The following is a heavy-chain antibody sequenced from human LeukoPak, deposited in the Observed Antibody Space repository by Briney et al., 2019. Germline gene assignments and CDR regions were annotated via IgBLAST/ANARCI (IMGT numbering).Heavy chain of an antibody. CDR2: ISYDGSNK. CDR1: GFTFSSYA. V-gene: IGHV3-30*04. J-gene: IGHJ3*02. D-gene: IGHD1-14*01. CDR3: ARVESYPLRNAFDI. Sequence: GGSLRLSCAASGFTFSSYAMHWVRQAPGKGLEWVAVISYDGSNKYYADSVKGRFTISRDNSKNTLYLQMNSLRAEDTAVYYCARVESYPLRNAFDIWGQGTMVIVSS.